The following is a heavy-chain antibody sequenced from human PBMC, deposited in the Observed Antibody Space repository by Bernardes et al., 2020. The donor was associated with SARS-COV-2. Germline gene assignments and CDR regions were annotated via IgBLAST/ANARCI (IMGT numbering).Heavy chain of an antibody. J-gene: IGHJ2*01. CDR2: IKQDGSEK. CDR3: ARVSGSSWYFDL. D-gene: IGHD6-13*01. Sequence: ETLSLTCAVYGGSFSGYYWSWIRQAPGKGLEWVANIKQDGSEKYYVDSVKGRFTISRDNAKNSLYLQMKSLRAEDTAVYYCARVSGSSWYFDLWGRGTLVTVSS. V-gene: IGHV3-7*01. CDR1: GGSFSGYY.